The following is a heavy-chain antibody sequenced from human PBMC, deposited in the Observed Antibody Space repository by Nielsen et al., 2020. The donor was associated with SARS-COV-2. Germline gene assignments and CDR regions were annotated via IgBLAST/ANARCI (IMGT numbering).Heavy chain of an antibody. CDR2: IRSKSHSYET. CDR3: ARIGYDHGDYRHAFDN. J-gene: IGHJ3*02. CDR1: GFSISDSG. Sequence: GESLKISCAASGFSISDSGMHWVRQASGRGLEWLGRIRSKSHSYETVYAVSVRDRFTISRDNDKTSLYLQMNSLRAEDTAVYYCARIGYDHGDYRHAFDNWGQGTMVTVSS. D-gene: IGHD4-17*01. V-gene: IGHV3-73*01.